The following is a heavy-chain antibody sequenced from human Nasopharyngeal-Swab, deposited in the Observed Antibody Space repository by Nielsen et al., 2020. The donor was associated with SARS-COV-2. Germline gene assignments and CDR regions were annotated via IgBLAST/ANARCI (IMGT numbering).Heavy chain of an antibody. Sequence: ESLKISCTVSGGSITSSRHRWGWIRQPPGKGLQWIGQILVNRYTEYHPSVRGRITVYADTSENYFSLRLTSVTAADTAVYYCARLDPFGSEDKWGQGTLVTVSS. V-gene: IGHV4-39*02. CDR3: ARLDPFGSEDK. CDR2: ILVNRYT. CDR1: GGSITSSRHR. J-gene: IGHJ4*02. D-gene: IGHD3-3*01.